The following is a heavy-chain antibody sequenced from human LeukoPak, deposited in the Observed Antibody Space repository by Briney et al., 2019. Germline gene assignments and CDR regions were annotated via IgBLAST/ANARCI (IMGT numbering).Heavy chain of an antibody. D-gene: IGHD3-16*01. Sequence: GGSLRLSCAASGFTFSGSAMHWVRQASGKGLEWVGRIRSKANSYATAYAASVKGRFTIPRDDSKNTAYLQMNSLKTEDTAVYYCTRRKYDYVWGSFDYYYYMDVWGKGTTVTVSS. CDR3: TRRKYDYVWGSFDYYYYMDV. V-gene: IGHV3-73*01. CDR2: IRSKANSYAT. J-gene: IGHJ6*03. CDR1: GFTFSGSA.